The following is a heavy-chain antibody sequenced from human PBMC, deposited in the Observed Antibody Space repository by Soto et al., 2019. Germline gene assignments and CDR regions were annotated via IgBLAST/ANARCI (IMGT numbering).Heavy chain of an antibody. CDR1: GLSFSSDS. J-gene: IGHJ3*02. CDR3: ARGLGYCNVGSCSGAFDM. V-gene: IGHV3-21*01. Sequence: EVQLVESGEGPVKPGGSLRLSCTASGLSFSSDSMNWVRQAPGKGLEWVSSISGSSSYIYYADSVKGRFTISRDNAKNSVYLQMNSLRAEDTAVYYCARGLGYCNVGSCSGAFDMWGQGTMVTVSS. D-gene: IGHD2-15*01. CDR2: ISGSSSYI.